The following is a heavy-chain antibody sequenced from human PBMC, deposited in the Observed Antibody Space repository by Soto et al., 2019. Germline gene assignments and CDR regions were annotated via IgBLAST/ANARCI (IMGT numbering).Heavy chain of an antibody. J-gene: IGHJ4*02. Sequence: QVQLVQSGAEGKKPGASVRVSCKASGYTFTSYYLHWLRQAPGQGLEWMGVIIPSRGSTTYAQKFQGRVTMTGDTSTSTVYMELSSLRSEDTALYYCAREMHSCDSYHFDFWGQGTLVTVSS. CDR1: GYTFTSYY. CDR2: IIPSRGST. CDR3: AREMHSCDSYHFDF. D-gene: IGHD3-22*01. V-gene: IGHV1-46*01.